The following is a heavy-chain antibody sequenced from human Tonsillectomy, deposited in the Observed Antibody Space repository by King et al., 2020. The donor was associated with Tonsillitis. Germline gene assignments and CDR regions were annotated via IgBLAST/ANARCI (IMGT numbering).Heavy chain of an antibody. CDR3: ASTDGDFPYYFDY. CDR2: ISSSSSYI. J-gene: IGHJ4*02. V-gene: IGHV3-21*01. CDR1: GFTFSSYS. D-gene: IGHD4-17*01. Sequence: VQLVESGGGLVKPGGSLRLSCAASGFTFSSYSMNWVRQAPGKGLEWVSFISSSSSYIYYADSVKGRFTISRDNAKNSLYLQMNSLRDEDTAVYYCASTDGDFPYYFDYWGQGTLVTVSS.